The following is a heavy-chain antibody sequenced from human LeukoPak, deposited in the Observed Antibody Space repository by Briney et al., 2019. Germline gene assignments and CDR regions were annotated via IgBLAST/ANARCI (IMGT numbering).Heavy chain of an antibody. CDR3: AHGRGFGTGDYFDY. J-gene: IGHJ4*02. CDR2: IYWNGNT. Sequence: SGPTLVKPTRTLTLTCTFSGFSFSGFSFSSSGLSVGWIRQPPGKALEWLALIYWNGNTRYNPSLRTRVTITRDTSKNQVVLTMTNADPLDTATYYCAHGRGFGTGDYFDYWGQGTLVTVSS. CDR1: GFSFSSSGLS. V-gene: IGHV2-5*01. D-gene: IGHD3-10*01.